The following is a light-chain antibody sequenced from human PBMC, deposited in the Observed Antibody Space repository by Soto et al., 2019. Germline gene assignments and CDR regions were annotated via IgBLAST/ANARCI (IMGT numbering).Light chain of an antibody. V-gene: IGKV1-33*01. J-gene: IGKJ2*01. Sequence: DIQLTQSPSSLSVSVGDRVTMTCQASQDTSKFLNWYHHTPGKAPKLLIYDAFNLETGVPARFSGSGSVTHFTLTITGLQPEDVGTYYCQQYYGLPYTFGQGTKLEIK. CDR2: DAF. CDR1: QDTSKF. CDR3: QQYYGLPYT.